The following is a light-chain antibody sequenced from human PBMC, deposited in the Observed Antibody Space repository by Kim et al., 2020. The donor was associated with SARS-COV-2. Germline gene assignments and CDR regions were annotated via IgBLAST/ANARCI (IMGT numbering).Light chain of an antibody. CDR2: DVS. Sequence: GQSATAACTGTSSYVVYYNSVSWYQQHPGKAPKLIIYDVSERASGVSNRFSGSQSGNTASLTISGLRAEDEADYYCSSHTTSSTYVFGLGTQLTVL. V-gene: IGLV2-14*04. CDR3: SSHTTSSTYV. CDR1: SSYVVYYNS. J-gene: IGLJ7*01.